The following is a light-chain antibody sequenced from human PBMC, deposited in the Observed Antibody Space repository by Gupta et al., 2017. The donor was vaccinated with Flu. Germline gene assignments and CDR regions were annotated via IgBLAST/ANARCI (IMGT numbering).Light chain of an antibody. CDR3: MQGRHWPLP. Sequence: IYEGSNQHSGVPDRFSGSGSGTDFTLKISRVEAEDAGVYYCMQGRHWPLPFDLGTKGDIK. J-gene: IGKJ3*01. CDR2: EGS. V-gene: IGKV2-30*01.